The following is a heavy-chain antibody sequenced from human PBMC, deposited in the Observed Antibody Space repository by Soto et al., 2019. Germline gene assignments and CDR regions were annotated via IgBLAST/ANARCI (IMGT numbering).Heavy chain of an antibody. CDR1: GGGMSRYP. CDR3: ARTTPYDYVWGSYRYPTWFDP. D-gene: IGHD3-16*02. Sequence: NVSCKAAGGGMSRYPGGWGRKANGQGLEWMGGIIPIFGTANYAQKFQGRVTITADKSTSTAYMELSSLRSEDTAVYYCARTTPYDYVWGSYRYPTWFDPWVQGTLVTGSS. CDR2: IIPIFGTA. V-gene: IGHV1-69*06. J-gene: IGHJ5*02.